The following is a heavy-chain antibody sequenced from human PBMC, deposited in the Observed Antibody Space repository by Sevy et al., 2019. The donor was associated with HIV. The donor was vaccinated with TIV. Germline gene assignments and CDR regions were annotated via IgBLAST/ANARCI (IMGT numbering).Heavy chain of an antibody. J-gene: IGHJ4*02. V-gene: IGHV3-23*01. CDR3: ANPGEYSAYDYWGY. CDR1: GFIFSSYA. CDR2: ISDGGGRT. Sequence: GGSLRLSCAASGFIFSSYAMSWVRQAPGKGLEWFSAISDGGGRTYYADSVKGRFTIPRDNSKNTLYLQMNSLRAEDTAIYYCANPGEYSAYDYWGYWGQGTLVTVSS. D-gene: IGHD5-12*01.